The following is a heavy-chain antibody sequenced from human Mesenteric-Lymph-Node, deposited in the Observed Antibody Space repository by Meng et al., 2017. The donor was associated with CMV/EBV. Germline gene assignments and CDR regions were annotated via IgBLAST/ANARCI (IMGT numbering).Heavy chain of an antibody. CDR2: VKRRIDGETT. V-gene: IGHV3-15*01. CDR1: GFTFSKFS. Sequence: SCAVSGFTFSKFSMKWVRQAPGQGLEWIGRVKRRIDGETTDYAAVVKARFTVSRDDSKSTLYLQMNSLETEDTAVYYCATGLISAFEIWGRGTMVTVSS. J-gene: IGHJ3*02. D-gene: IGHD2-8*01. CDR3: ATGLISAFEI.